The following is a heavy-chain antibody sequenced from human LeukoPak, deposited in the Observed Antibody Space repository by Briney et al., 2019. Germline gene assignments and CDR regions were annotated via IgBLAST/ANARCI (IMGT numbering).Heavy chain of an antibody. CDR2: ITASGGNT. D-gene: IGHD5-18*01. J-gene: IGHJ4*02. CDR3: AKGNGYSYGRYYFDY. Sequence: GGSLRLSCAASGFTFSSYDMGWVRQAPGKGLEWVSAITASGGNTYYADSVKGRFTISRDNSKNTLYLQVNSLRAEDTAVYYCAKGNGYSYGRYYFDYWGQGTLVTVSS. V-gene: IGHV3-23*01. CDR1: GFTFSSYD.